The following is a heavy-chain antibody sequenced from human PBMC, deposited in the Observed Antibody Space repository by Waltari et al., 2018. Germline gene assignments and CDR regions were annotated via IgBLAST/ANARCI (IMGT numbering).Heavy chain of an antibody. CDR3: AGQYYDFWSGYFSAFDI. Sequence: QVQLVQSGAEVKKPGASVKVSCKASGYTFTGYYMHWVRQAPGQGLEWMGRINPNSGGTNYAQKFQGRVTMTRDTSISTAYMELSRLRSDDTAVYYCAGQYYDFWSGYFSAFDIWGQGTMVTVSS. J-gene: IGHJ3*02. V-gene: IGHV1-2*06. CDR2: INPNSGGT. D-gene: IGHD3-3*01. CDR1: GYTFTGYY.